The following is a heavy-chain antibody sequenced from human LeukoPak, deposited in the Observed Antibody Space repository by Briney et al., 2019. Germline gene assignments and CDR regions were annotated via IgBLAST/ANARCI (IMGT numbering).Heavy chain of an antibody. CDR1: GFTFRYLL. CDR3: ARATYGGNPFFDY. D-gene: IGHD4-17*01. CDR2: YGTTGET. V-gene: IGHV3-13*01. Sequence: GALDSPLATLGFTFRYLLLPRVPQAYGKGLEWGLAYGTTGETYYPRSLKGRFTISRDNAKNYLYLQMNSLRAGDTAVYYCARATYGGNPFFDYWGQGTLVTVSS. J-gene: IGHJ4*02.